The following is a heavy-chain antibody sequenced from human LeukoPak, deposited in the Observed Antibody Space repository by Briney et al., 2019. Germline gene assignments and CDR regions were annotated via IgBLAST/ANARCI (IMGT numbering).Heavy chain of an antibody. Sequence: GASVTVSCKASGYTFTSYDINWVRQAPGQGLEWMGWMNPNSGNTGYAQKFQGRVTMTRNTSISTAYMELSSLRSEDTAVYYCARGDYGDTNFDYWGQGTLVTVSS. CDR1: GYTFTSYD. CDR3: ARGDYGDTNFDY. D-gene: IGHD4-17*01. J-gene: IGHJ4*02. V-gene: IGHV1-8*01. CDR2: MNPNSGNT.